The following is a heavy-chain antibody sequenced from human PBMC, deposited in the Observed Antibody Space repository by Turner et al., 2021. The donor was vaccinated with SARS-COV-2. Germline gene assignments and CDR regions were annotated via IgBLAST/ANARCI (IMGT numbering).Heavy chain of an antibody. CDR3: ARTDGYNYDY. Sequence: QVQLQESGPGLVKPSETLSLTCTVSGGSISSYYSSWIRQPPGKGLEWIGYIYYSGSTNYNPSLKSRVTISIDTSKNQFSLKLSSVTAADTAVYYCARTDGYNYDYWGQGTLVTVSS. CDR1: GGSISSYY. CDR2: IYYSGST. V-gene: IGHV4-59*01. J-gene: IGHJ4*02. D-gene: IGHD5-12*01.